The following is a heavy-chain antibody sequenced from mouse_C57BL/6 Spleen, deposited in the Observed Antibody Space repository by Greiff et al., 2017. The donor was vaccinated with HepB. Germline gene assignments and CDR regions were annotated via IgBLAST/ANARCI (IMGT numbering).Heavy chain of an antibody. D-gene: IGHD2-13*01. CDR3: ARSDGDSLYYAMDY. V-gene: IGHV14-2*01. CDR1: GFNIKDYY. Sequence: DVQLQESGAELVKPGASVKLSCTASGFNIKDYYMHWVKQRTEQGLEWIGRIDPEDGETKYAPKFQGKATITADTSSNTAYLQLSSLTSEDTAVDYCARSDGDSLYYAMDYWGQGTSVTVSS. CDR2: IDPEDGET. J-gene: IGHJ4*01.